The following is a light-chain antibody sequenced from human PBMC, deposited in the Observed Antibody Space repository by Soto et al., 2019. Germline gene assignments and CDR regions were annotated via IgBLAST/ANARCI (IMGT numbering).Light chain of an antibody. CDR2: GAS. CDR1: HSVDSTH. V-gene: IGKV3-20*01. CDR3: QHYGDSPT. Sequence: EIVLTQSPGTLSLSPGEIATLSCRTSHSVDSTHLAWYQQKPGQAPRLLIYGASGRATGIPDRFGGSGSGTDFTLTISRLEPEDFAVYYCQHYGDSPTFGQGTKVEVK. J-gene: IGKJ1*01.